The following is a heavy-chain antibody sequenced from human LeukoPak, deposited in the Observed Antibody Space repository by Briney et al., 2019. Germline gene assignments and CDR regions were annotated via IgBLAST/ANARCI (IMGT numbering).Heavy chain of an antibody. CDR3: ARTFDYYGSGSYYSLAY. CDR1: GGSISSGGYS. J-gene: IGHJ4*02. D-gene: IGHD3-10*01. Sequence: SETLSLTCAVSGGSISSGGYSWSWIRQPPGKGLEWIGYIYHSGSTYYNPSLKSRVTISVDTSKNQFSLKLSSVTAADTAVYYCARTFDYYGSGSYYSLAYWGQGTLVTVSS. CDR2: IYHSGST. V-gene: IGHV4-30-2*01.